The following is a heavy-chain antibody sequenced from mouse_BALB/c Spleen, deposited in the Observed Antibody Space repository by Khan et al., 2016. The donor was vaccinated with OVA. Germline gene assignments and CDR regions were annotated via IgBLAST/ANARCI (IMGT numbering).Heavy chain of an antibody. Sequence: EVKLQESGPGLVKPSQSLSLTCTVTGYSITSDYAWNWLRQFPGNKLEWMGYINYSGSANYNPALKSRISITRDKSKNQFFLQLNSVTTADSATYYCARDGSRYNYAMDYWGQGTSVTVSS. CDR1: GYSITSDYA. D-gene: IGHD2-3*01. J-gene: IGHJ4*01. V-gene: IGHV3-2*02. CDR3: ARDGSRYNYAMDY. CDR2: INYSGSA.